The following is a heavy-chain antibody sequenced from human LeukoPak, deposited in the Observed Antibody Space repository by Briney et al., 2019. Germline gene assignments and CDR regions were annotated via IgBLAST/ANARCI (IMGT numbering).Heavy chain of an antibody. CDR3: ARGGSYVWGSYRLNSWFDP. J-gene: IGHJ5*02. CDR1: GGSITSYY. CDR2: IYYSGTT. D-gene: IGHD3-16*02. Sequence: SETLSLTSTVSGGSITSYYWTWIRPPPRQGRGWTGVIYYSGTTNSNPSLNSRVTISVDTSKNQFSLKLSSVPAADTAVYYCARGGSYVWGSYRLNSWFDPWGQGTLVTVSS. V-gene: IGHV4-59*01.